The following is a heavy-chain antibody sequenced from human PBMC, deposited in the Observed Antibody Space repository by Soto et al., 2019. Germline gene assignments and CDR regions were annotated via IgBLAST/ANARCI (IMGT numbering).Heavy chain of an antibody. Sequence: QVQLVESGGGVVQPGRSLRLSCAPSGFTFSNYAMHWVRQAPGKGLEWVAVISYDGSNKYYADSVKGRFTISRDNSKNTRYLQMNSLRAEDTAVYYCARDKRDLRFLEWSYYFDYWGQGTLVTVSS. CDR3: ARDKRDLRFLEWSYYFDY. J-gene: IGHJ4*02. V-gene: IGHV3-30-3*01. D-gene: IGHD3-3*01. CDR2: ISYDGSNK. CDR1: GFTFSNYA.